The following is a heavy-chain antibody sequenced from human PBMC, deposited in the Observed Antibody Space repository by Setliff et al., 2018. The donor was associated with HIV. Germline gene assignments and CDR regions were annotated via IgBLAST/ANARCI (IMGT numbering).Heavy chain of an antibody. CDR3: ASRVYYYDSSGYLREEGFDP. Sequence: SETLSLTCTVSGDSISSGDYYWSWIRQPPGKGLEWIGYIYYSGNTYYNPSLKSRVTISLDTSKNQFSLTLSSVTAADTAVYYCASRVYYYDSSGYLREEGFDPWGQGTLVTVSS. D-gene: IGHD3-22*01. CDR1: GDSISSGDYY. V-gene: IGHV4-30-4*08. J-gene: IGHJ5*02. CDR2: IYYSGNT.